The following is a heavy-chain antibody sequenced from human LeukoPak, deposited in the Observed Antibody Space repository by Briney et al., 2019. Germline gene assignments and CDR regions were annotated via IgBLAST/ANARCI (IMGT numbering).Heavy chain of an antibody. V-gene: IGHV1-18*01. CDR1: GYTFTSYG. D-gene: IGHD5-18*01. Sequence: ASVKVSCKASGYTFTSYGISWVRQAPGQGLEWMGWISAYNGNTYYAQKLQGRVTMTTDTSTSTAYMELRSLRSDDTAVYYCASSEAMATNFDYWGQGTLVTVSS. J-gene: IGHJ4*02. CDR3: ASSEAMATNFDY. CDR2: ISAYNGNT.